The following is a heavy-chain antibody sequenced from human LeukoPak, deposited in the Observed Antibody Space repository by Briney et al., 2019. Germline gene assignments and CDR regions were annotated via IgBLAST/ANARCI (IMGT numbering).Heavy chain of an antibody. CDR2: INPSGGRT. CDR1: GYTFTSYY. J-gene: IGHJ6*03. CDR3: ARVSGSYYTRGYYYYMDV. V-gene: IGHV1-46*01. Sequence: ASVKVSCKASGYTFTSYYIHWVRQAPGQGLEWMGIINPSGGRTNYAQKFQGRVTMTRDMSTTTVYMELRSLRSDDTAVYYCARVSGSYYTRGYYYYMDVWGKGTTVTISS. D-gene: IGHD1-26*01.